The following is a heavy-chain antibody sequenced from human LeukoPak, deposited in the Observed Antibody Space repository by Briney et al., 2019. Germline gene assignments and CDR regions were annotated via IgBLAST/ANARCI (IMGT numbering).Heavy chain of an antibody. CDR1: GFTFSSHW. CDR3: ARWYYYGSGSYIDY. J-gene: IGHJ4*02. D-gene: IGHD3-10*01. V-gene: IGHV3-74*01. CDR2: INTDGSGT. Sequence: GGSLRLSCAASGFTFSSHWMHWVRQTPGKGLVWVSRINTDGSGTAYADSVKGRFAISRDNAKNSLYLQMNSLSAEDTAVYYCARWYYYGSGSYIDYWGQGTLVTVSS.